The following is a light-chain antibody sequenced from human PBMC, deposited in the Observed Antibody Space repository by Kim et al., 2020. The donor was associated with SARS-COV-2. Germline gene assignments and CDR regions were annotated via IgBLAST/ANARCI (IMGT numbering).Light chain of an antibody. CDR3: LQVYNYPFT. CDR2: AAS. CDR1: QDIRND. Sequence: AIQMTQSPSSLSASVGDRVTVTCRASQDIRNDLGWYQQRPGRAPKLLVYAASNLQSGAPSRFSGSGSGTDFTLTINSLQSEDFATYYCLQVYNYPFTFGGGTKVDIK. V-gene: IGKV1-6*01. J-gene: IGKJ4*01.